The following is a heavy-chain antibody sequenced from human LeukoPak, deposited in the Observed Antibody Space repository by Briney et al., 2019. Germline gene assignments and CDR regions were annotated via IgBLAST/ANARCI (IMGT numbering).Heavy chain of an antibody. J-gene: IGHJ4*02. D-gene: IGHD4-11*01. CDR2: INHSGST. V-gene: IGHV4-39*07. CDR3: ARGPPYSNNVDY. Sequence: SETLSLTCTVSGGSISSGGYYWSWIRQPPGKGLEWIGEINHSGSTNYNPSLKSRVTISVDTSKNQFSLKLSSVTAADTAVYYCARGPPYSNNVDYWGQGTLVTVSS. CDR1: GGSISSGGYY.